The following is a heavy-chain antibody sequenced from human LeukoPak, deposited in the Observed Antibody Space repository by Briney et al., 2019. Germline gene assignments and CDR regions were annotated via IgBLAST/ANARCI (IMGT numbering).Heavy chain of an antibody. Sequence: GGSLRLSCAASGFTFSNFWMSWVRQAPGKGLEWVANIKEDGSEVYYVGSVRGRFTISRDNAKNSLFLQMNSLRVEDTALYYCVRETRQYENAYWGQGALVTVSS. CDR3: VRETRQYENAY. CDR2: IKEDGSEV. V-gene: IGHV3-7*01. D-gene: IGHD2/OR15-2a*01. CDR1: GFTFSNFW. J-gene: IGHJ4*02.